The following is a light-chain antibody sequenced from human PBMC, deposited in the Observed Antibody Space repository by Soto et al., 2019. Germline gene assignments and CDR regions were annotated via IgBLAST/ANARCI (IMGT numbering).Light chain of an antibody. V-gene: IGLV2-14*03. J-gene: IGLJ1*01. CDR3: NSYRNTAARYV. Sequence: QSVLTQPASVSGSPGQSITISCTGTSRDVGGYNYVSCYQHRPGEVPKLIIYDVGNRPSGVSDRFSGSKSGDTASLTISGLRAEDEADYYCNSYRNTAARYVFGTGTKVTVL. CDR1: SRDVGGYNY. CDR2: DVG.